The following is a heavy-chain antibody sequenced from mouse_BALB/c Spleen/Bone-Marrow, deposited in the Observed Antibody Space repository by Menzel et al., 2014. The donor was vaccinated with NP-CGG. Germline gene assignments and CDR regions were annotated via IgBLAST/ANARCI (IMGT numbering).Heavy chain of an antibody. CDR3: TRSTGAMDY. J-gene: IGHJ4*01. CDR2: INPSTGYT. Sequence: QVQLKQSGAELAKPEASVKMSCKASDYTFTSYWMHWVKQRPGQGLEWIGYINPSTGYTEYNQNFKDKATLTADKSSITAYMQLSSLTSEDSAVYYSTRSTGAMDYWGQGTSVTVSS. CDR1: DYTFTSYW. V-gene: IGHV1-7*01. D-gene: IGHD3-2*01.